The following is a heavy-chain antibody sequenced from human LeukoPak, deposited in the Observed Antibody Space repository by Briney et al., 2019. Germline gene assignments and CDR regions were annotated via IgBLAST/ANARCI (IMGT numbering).Heavy chain of an antibody. CDR3: ARGPRRPYYDFWSGYYY. J-gene: IGHJ4*02. Sequence: ASVKVSCKASGYIFTGYYMHWVRQAPGQGLEWMGWINPNSGGTNYAQKFQGRVTMTRDTSISTAYMELSRLRSDDTAVYYCARGPRRPYYDFWSGYYYWGQGTLVTVSS. CDR2: INPNSGGT. CDR1: GYIFTGYY. D-gene: IGHD3-3*01. V-gene: IGHV1-2*02.